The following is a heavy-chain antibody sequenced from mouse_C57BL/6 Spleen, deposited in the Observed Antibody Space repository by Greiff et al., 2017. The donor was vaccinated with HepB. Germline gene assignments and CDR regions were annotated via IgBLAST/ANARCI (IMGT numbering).Heavy chain of an antibody. J-gene: IGHJ2*01. CDR3: ATGTGPYFDY. Sequence: QVQLQQSGPELVKPGASVKISCKASGYAFSSSWMNWVKQRPGKGLEWIGRIYPGDGDTNYNGKFKGKATLTADKSSSTAYMQLSSLTSEDSAVYFCATGTGPYFDYWGQGTTLTVSS. CDR1: GYAFSSSW. CDR2: IYPGDGDT. V-gene: IGHV1-82*01. D-gene: IGHD4-1*01.